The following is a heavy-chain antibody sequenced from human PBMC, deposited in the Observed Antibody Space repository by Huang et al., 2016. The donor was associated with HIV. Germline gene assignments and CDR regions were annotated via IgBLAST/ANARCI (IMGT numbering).Heavy chain of an antibody. J-gene: IGHJ4*02. CDR3: AGGREYCSGGSCFQGRDVDY. CDR2: CSTHNGKT. Sequence: QVHLVQSGAEVKKPHASVRVSCKPSGYTFIIYGISWVRQAPGQGLEWMGWCSTHNGKTTKAERLQGRLTMTTETPTKTVCMELRSWGSDDTAFYDCAGGREYCSGGSCFQGRDVDYWGQGTLVTVSS. V-gene: IGHV1-18*01. CDR1: GYTFIIYG. D-gene: IGHD2-15*01.